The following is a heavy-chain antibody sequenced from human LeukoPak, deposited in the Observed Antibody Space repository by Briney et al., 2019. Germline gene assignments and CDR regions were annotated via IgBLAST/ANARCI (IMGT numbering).Heavy chain of an antibody. J-gene: IGHJ4*02. CDR2: IIPILGIA. D-gene: IGHD1-26*01. V-gene: IGHV1-69*04. CDR3: ARIVGAGDY. Sequence: GASVKVSCKASGGTFSSYAISWVRQAPGQGLEWMGRIIPILGIANYAQKFQGRVTMTRDTSISTAYMELSRLRSDDTAVYYCARIVGAGDYWGQGTLVTVSS. CDR1: GGTFSSYA.